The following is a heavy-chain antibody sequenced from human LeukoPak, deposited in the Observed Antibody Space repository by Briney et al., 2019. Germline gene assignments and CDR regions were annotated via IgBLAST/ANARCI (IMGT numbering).Heavy chain of an antibody. D-gene: IGHD3-22*01. CDR3: ARNYYDSSGYSNPSDY. Sequence: ASVKVSCKASGYTFTSYGISWVRQAPGQGLEWMGWISAYNGNTNYAQKLQGRVTMTTDTSTSTAYMELRSLRSDDTAVYYCARNYYDSSGYSNPSDYWGQGTLVTVSS. CDR1: GYTFTSYG. CDR2: ISAYNGNT. V-gene: IGHV1-18*01. J-gene: IGHJ4*02.